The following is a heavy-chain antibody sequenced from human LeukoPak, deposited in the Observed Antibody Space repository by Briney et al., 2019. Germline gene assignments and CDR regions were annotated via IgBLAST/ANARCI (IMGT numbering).Heavy chain of an antibody. CDR3: ARVGPGGFDY. CDR2: ISSNGGST. V-gene: IGHV3-64*01. Sequence: GGSLGLSCAASGFTFSSYAMHWVRQAPGKGLEYVSAISSNGGSTYYANSVKGRFTISRDNSKNTLYLQMGSLRAEDMAVYYCARVGPGGFDYWGQGTLVTVSS. J-gene: IGHJ4*02. D-gene: IGHD1-26*01. CDR1: GFTFSSYA.